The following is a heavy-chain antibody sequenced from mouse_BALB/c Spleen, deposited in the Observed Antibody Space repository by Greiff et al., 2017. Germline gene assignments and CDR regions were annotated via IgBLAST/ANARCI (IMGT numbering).Heavy chain of an antibody. CDR3: ARDSSYESGAMDY. CDR2: IWAGGST. CDR1: GFSLTSYG. J-gene: IGHJ4*01. V-gene: IGHV2-9*02. D-gene: IGHD2-10*01. Sequence: VQGVESGPGLVAPSQSLSITCTVSGFSLTSYGVHWVRQPPGKGLEWLGVIWAGGSTNYNSALMSRLSISKDNSKSQVFLKMNSLQTDDTAMYYCARDSSYESGAMDYWGQGTSVTVSS.